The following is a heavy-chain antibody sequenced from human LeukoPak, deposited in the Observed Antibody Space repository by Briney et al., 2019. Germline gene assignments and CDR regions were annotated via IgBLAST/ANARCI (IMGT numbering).Heavy chain of an antibody. CDR1: GGSFSGYY. Sequence: SETLSLTCAVYGGSFSGYYWSWIRQPPGKGLEWIGEINHSGSTNYNPSLKSRVTISVDTSKNQFSLKLSSVTAADTAVYYCARGYGDYLYDYWGQGTLVTVSS. V-gene: IGHV4-34*01. J-gene: IGHJ4*02. CDR3: ARGYGDYLYDY. D-gene: IGHD4-17*01. CDR2: INHSGST.